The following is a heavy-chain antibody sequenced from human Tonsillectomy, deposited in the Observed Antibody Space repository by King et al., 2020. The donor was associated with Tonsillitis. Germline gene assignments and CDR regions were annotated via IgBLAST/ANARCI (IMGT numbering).Heavy chain of an antibody. CDR2: ISWDGGST. J-gene: IGHJ4*03. V-gene: IGHV3-43*01. CDR1: GFTFDDYT. D-gene: IGHD6-13*01. CDR3: AKALPRIAAACSLDY. Sequence: EVQLVESGGVVVQPGGSLRLSCTASGFTFDDYTMHWVRQAPGKGLEWVSLISWDGGSTYYADSVKGRFTISRDNSKNSLYLQMNSLRTEDTALYYCAKALPRIAAACSLDYWGQGTLVTVSS.